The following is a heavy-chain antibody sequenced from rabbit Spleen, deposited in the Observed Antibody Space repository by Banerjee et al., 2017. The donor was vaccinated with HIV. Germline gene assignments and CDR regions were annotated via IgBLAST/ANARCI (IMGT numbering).Heavy chain of an antibody. CDR2: IDTGSSGFT. CDR1: GVSFSGNSY. Sequence: QSLEESGGDLVKPGASLTLTCRASGVSFSGNSYMCWVRQAPGKGLEWIACIDTGSSGFTYFASWAKGRFTISKTSSTTVTLQMTSLTAADTATYFCARGSATMTLVITGYYLSLWGQGTLVTVS. V-gene: IGHV1S40*01. D-gene: IGHD2-1*01. J-gene: IGHJ4*01. CDR3: ARGSATMTLVITGYYLSL.